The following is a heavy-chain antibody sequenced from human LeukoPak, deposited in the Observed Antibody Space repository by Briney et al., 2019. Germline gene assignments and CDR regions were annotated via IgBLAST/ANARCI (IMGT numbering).Heavy chain of an antibody. V-gene: IGHV2-70*11. D-gene: IGHD5-18*01. Sequence: SGPALVKPTQTLTLTCTFSGFSLNTNPMCVSWIRQAPGKALEWLARIDWDDDKYYSTSLKTRLTISKDTSKNQVVLRMTNMDPVDTATYFCARMQPGYSFDHFPLDQWGQGILVSVSS. J-gene: IGHJ4*02. CDR2: IDWDDDK. CDR3: ARMQPGYSFDHFPLDQ. CDR1: GFSLNTNPMC.